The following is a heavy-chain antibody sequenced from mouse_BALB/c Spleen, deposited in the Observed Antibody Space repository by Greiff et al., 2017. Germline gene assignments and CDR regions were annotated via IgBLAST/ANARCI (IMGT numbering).Heavy chain of an antibody. CDR2: ISDGGSYT. CDR3: ARENGYYFDY. J-gene: IGHJ2*01. D-gene: IGHD1-2*01. V-gene: IGHV5-4*02. Sequence: EVQLVESGGGLVKPGGSLKLSCAASGFTFSDYYMYWVRQTPEKRLEWVATISDGGSYTYYPDSVKGRFTISRDNAKNNLYLQMSSLKSEDTAMYYCARENGYYFDYWGQGTTLTVSS. CDR1: GFTFSDYY.